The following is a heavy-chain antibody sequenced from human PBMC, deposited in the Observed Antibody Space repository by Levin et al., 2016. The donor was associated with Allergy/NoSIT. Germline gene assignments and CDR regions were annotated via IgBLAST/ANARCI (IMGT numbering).Heavy chain of an antibody. CDR3: ARGSGYSYYYGMDV. CDR1: GGSISSYY. J-gene: IGHJ6*02. CDR2: IYYSGST. Sequence: SETLSLTCTVSGGSISSYYWSWIRQPPGKGLEWIGYIYYSGSTNYNPSLKSRVTISVDTSKNQFSLKLSSVTAADTAVYYCARGSGYSYYYGMDVWGQGTTVTVSS. D-gene: IGHD5-18*01. V-gene: IGHV4-59*01.